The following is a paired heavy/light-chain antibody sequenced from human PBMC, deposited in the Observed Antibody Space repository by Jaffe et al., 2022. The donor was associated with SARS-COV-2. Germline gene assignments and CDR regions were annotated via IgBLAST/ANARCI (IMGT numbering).Light chain of an antibody. V-gene: IGKV2-28*01. CDR2: LGS. Sequence: DIVMTQSPLSLPVTPGEPASISCRSSQSLLHGNGYNYLDWYLQKPGQSPQLLIYLGSNRASGVADRFSGSGSGTDFTLKISRVEAEDVGVYYCMQPLQIPFTFGQGTKLEIK. CDR1: QSLLHGNGYNY. J-gene: IGKJ2*01. CDR3: MQPLQIPFT.
Heavy chain of an antibody. D-gene: IGHD3-10*01. CDR2: IKNKVDGGTT. CDR3: GFGSGSFYPGN. CDR1: GLTFSNAW. Sequence: EIQLVESGGGLAKPGGSLRLSCAASGLTFSNAWMHWVRQAPGKGLEWVGFIKNKVDGGTTDYAAPVKGRFSISREDSKSTMYLQMNSLQTEDTAVYHCGFGSGSFYPGNWGQGTLVTVSS. J-gene: IGHJ4*02. V-gene: IGHV3-15*01.